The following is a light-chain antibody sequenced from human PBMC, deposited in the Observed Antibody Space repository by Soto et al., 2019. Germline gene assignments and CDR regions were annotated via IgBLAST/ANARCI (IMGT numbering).Light chain of an antibody. J-gene: IGLJ2*01. CDR1: SSNVGSDF. Sequence: QPVLTQPPSASGTPGQRVTITCSGISSNVGSDFVYWYQQVPGTAPKLLIYDNDLRPSGVPHRFSGSKSGSSASLAISGLRSEDEAVYYCSSWDDRSATLVFGGGTKLTVL. CDR3: SSWDDRSATLV. V-gene: IGLV1-47*02. CDR2: DND.